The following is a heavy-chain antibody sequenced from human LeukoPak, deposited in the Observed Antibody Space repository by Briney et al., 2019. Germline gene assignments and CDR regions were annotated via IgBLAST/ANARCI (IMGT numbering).Heavy chain of an antibody. Sequence: LTGGSLRLSCAASGFTFSTYNMNWVRQAPGKGLEWVSYISSSSSTIYYADSVRGRFTISRDNAKNSLYLQMNSLRAEDTAVYYCARGGWEFDYSGQGTLVTVSS. V-gene: IGHV3-48*04. CDR2: ISSSSSTI. J-gene: IGHJ4*02. CDR1: GFTFSTYN. CDR3: ARGGWEFDY. D-gene: IGHD1-26*01.